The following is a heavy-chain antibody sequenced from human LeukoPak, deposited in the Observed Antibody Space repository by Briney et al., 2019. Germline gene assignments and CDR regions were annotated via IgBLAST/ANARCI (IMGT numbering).Heavy chain of an antibody. CDR2: MNPNSGGT. D-gene: IGHD3-10*01. CDR3: ARGYASGSYYDY. V-gene: IGHV1-2*02. J-gene: IGHJ4*02. Sequence: ASVKVSCKASGYTFTGDYLHWVRQAPGQGLEWMGWMNPNSGGTNYAQTFQGRVTMTRDTSISTAYMELSRLRSDDTAVYYCARGYASGSYYDYWGQGSLVTVSS. CDR1: GYTFTGDY.